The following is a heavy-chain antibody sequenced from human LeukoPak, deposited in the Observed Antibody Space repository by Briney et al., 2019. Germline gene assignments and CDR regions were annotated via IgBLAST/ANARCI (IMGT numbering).Heavy chain of an antibody. CDR2: ISDSGTT. CDR3: ASHTAVTIFDG. J-gene: IGHJ4*02. V-gene: IGHV4-59*08. CDR1: GASTSSYY. Sequence: SETLSLTCTVSGASTSSYYWSWIRQPPGEGLEWIGYISDSGTTIYNPSLKSRVTISVDTPKNQFSLRLNSVTAADTAVYYCASHTAVTIFDGWGQGTLVSVSS. D-gene: IGHD4-17*01.